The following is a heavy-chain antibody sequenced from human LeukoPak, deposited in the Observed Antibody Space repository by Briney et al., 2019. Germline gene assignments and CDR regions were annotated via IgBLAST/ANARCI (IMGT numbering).Heavy chain of an antibody. D-gene: IGHD3-10*01. Sequence: GGSLRLSCAASGFTFSSYGMHWVRQAPGKGLEWVAVISYDGSNKYYADSVKGGFTISRDNSKNTLYLQMNSLRAENTAVYYCAKDLPRNYGSGSYPDAWGQGTLVTVSS. V-gene: IGHV3-30*18. CDR1: GFTFSSYG. CDR2: ISYDGSNK. J-gene: IGHJ5*02. CDR3: AKDLPRNYGSGSYPDA.